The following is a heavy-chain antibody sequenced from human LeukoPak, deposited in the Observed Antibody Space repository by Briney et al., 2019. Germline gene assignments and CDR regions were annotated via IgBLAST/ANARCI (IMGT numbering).Heavy chain of an antibody. CDR3: ANGAVVVAATRNYFDY. V-gene: IGHV3-23*01. Sequence: GGSLRLSCAASGFTFSSYAMSWVRQAPGKGLEWVSAISGSGGSTYYADSVKGRFTISRDNSKNTLYLQMNSLRAEDTAVYYCANGAVVVAATRNYFDYWGQGTLVTVSS. CDR2: ISGSGGST. CDR1: GFTFSSYA. J-gene: IGHJ4*02. D-gene: IGHD2-15*01.